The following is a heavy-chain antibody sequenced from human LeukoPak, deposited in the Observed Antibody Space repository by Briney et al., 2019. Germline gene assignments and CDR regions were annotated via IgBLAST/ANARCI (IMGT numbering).Heavy chain of an antibody. J-gene: IGHJ6*02. Sequence: PGGSLRLSCAASGFTFSDYYMSWVRQAPGKGLEWVSAISGSGGSTYYADSVKGRFTISRDNSKNTLYLQMNSLRAEDTAVYYCAKPGPSSGYYPPFWYYGMDVWGQGTTVTVSS. V-gene: IGHV3-23*01. CDR3: AKPGPSSGYYPPFWYYGMDV. CDR2: ISGSGGST. D-gene: IGHD3-22*01. CDR1: GFTFSDYY.